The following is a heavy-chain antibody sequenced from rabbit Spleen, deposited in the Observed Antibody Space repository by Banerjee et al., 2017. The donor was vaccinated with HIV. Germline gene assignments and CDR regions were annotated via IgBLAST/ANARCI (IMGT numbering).Heavy chain of an antibody. CDR1: GCVFFNYYE. V-gene: IGHV1S40*01. D-gene: IGHD4-1*01. CDR3: ARDMDGIIGWNFGW. J-gene: IGHJ4*01. Sequence: QSLVEAAGDAVEPGASLTPICTASGCVFFNYYEMCWVRQAPGKGLEWIACIYAATGKPVYASWVNGRFTISKTSSTTVFLQMTSLTAADTATYFCARDMDGIIGWNFGWWGPGTLVTVS. CDR2: IYAATGKP.